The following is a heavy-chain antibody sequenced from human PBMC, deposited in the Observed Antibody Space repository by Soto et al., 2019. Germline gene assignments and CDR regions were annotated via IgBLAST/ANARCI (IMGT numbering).Heavy chain of an antibody. CDR1: GGSISSGDYS. Sequence: QLQLQESGSVLVKPSQTLSLTCAVSGGSISSGDYSWSWIRQPPGKGLEWIGYIYHSGSTYYNPSLKSRVTIAVDRSKNQLSLKLSSVTAADTAVYSCARAGVVGATSLDYWGQGTLVTVSS. CDR2: IYHSGST. CDR3: ARAGVVGATSLDY. V-gene: IGHV4-30-2*01. D-gene: IGHD1-26*01. J-gene: IGHJ4*02.